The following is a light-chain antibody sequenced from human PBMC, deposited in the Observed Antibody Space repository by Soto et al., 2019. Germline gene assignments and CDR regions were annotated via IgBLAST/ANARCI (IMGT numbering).Light chain of an antibody. J-gene: IGKJ5*01. V-gene: IGKV3-11*01. CDR3: QQRSNWPLIT. CDR2: DAS. CDR1: QSVSSY. Sequence: EIVWTQSPATLSLSPGERATLSCRASQSVSSYLAWYQQKPGQAPRLLIYDASNRATGIPARFSGSGSGTDFTLTISSLEPEDFAVYYCQQRSNWPLITFGQGTRLDIK.